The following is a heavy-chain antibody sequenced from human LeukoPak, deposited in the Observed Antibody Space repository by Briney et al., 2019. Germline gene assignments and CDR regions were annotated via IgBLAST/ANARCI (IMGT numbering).Heavy chain of an antibody. Sequence: ASVKVSCNASGYTFTSYDINRVRQAAGHGREWWGWMNTKGGKNGYDKKFKGRVTMTRNTSISPAYMELSRLRSEDTAVYYCARSNRDFWSPYYYGMDVWGQGTTVTVSS. J-gene: IGHJ6*01. V-gene: IGHV1-8*01. CDR3: ARSNRDFWSPYYYGMDV. CDR1: GYTFTSYD. D-gene: IGHD3-3*01. CDR2: MNTKGGKN.